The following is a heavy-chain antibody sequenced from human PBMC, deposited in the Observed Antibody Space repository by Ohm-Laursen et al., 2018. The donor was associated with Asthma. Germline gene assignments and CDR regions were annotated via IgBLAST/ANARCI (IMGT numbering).Heavy chain of an antibody. D-gene: IGHD3-9*01. J-gene: IGHJ4*02. Sequence: ASVKVSCKASGYTFTSYDINWVRQATGQGLEWMGWMNPNSGNTGYAQKFQGRVTMTRNTSISTAYMELSSLRSEDTAVYYCAIFGSDILIGYPNYDFDYWGQGTLVTVSS. V-gene: IGHV1-8*01. CDR3: AIFGSDILIGYPNYDFDY. CDR2: MNPNSGNT. CDR1: GYTFTSYD.